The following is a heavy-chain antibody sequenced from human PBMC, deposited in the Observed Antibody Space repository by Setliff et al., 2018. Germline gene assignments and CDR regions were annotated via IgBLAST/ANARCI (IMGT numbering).Heavy chain of an antibody. J-gene: IGHJ3*02. CDR2: TTPMFGTT. CDR3: ARDRYYNSWSGTSITAPHDAFDI. D-gene: IGHD3-3*01. Sequence: SVKVSCKASGATFSSYGISWVRQAPGQGLEWMGGTTPMFGTTEYAQKFQGRVTMTRDTSTSTVYMEVSSLRSEDTAVYYCARDRYYNSWSGTSITAPHDAFDIWGQGTMVTVSS. V-gene: IGHV1-69*05. CDR1: GATFSSYG.